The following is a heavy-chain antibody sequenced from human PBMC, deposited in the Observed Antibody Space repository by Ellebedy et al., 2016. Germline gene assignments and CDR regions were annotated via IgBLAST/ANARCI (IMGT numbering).Heavy chain of an antibody. CDR1: GGSISSSSYY. J-gene: IGHJ4*02. D-gene: IGHD6-13*01. Sequence: SETLSLTXTVSGGSISSSSYYWGWIRQPPGKGLKWIGSIYYSGSTYYNPSLKSRVTISVDTSKNQFSLKLSSVTAADTAVYYCARDHSDSSIDYWGQGTLVTVSS. CDR2: IYYSGST. V-gene: IGHV4-39*07. CDR3: ARDHSDSSIDY.